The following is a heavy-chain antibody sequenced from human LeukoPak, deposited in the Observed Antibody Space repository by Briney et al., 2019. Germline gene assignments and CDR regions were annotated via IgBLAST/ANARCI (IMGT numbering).Heavy chain of an antibody. CDR1: GLIFNNYA. Sequence: GGSLRLSCAASGLIFNNYALAWIRQAPGKGLEWVSSISGRGGNTYYADSVKGRFTISRDNSRNTLYLQMNSLRAEDTAVYYCARGLGRELDGAFDIWGQGTMVTVSS. D-gene: IGHD3-10*01. CDR3: ARGLGRELDGAFDI. J-gene: IGHJ3*02. V-gene: IGHV3-23*01. CDR2: ISGRGGNT.